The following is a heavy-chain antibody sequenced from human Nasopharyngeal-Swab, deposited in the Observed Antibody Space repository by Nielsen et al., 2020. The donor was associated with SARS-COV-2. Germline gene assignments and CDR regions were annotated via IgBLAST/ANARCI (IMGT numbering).Heavy chain of an antibody. V-gene: IGHV1-69*06. CDR2: IIPIFGTA. Sequence: WVRQAPGQGLEWMGGIIPIFGTANYAQKFQGRVTITADKSTGTAYMELSSLRSEDTAVYYCARDRWVVTNYYYYMDVWGKGTTVTVSS. CDR3: ARDRWVVTNYYYYMDV. J-gene: IGHJ6*03. D-gene: IGHD4-23*01.